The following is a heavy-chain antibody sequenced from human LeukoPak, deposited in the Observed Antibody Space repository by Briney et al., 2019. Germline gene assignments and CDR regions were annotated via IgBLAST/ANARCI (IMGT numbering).Heavy chain of an antibody. CDR2: ISSSGSTI. V-gene: IGHV3-11*04. D-gene: IGHD4-17*01. Sequence: GGSLRLSCAASGFTFSDYYMSWIRQAPGKGREWDSYISSSGSTIYYASSVTGRFTLSRDNAKNSLYLQMNSLRAEDTAVYYCARDGDATFDYWGQGTLVTVSS. J-gene: IGHJ4*02. CDR1: GFTFSDYY. CDR3: ARDGDATFDY.